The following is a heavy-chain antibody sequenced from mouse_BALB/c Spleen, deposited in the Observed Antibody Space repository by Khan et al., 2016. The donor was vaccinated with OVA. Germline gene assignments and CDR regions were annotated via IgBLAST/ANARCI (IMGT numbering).Heavy chain of an antibody. CDR3: ASHLTGSFAY. J-gene: IGHJ3*01. CDR2: ISSGGDYT. Sequence: EVELVESGGDLVKPGGSLKLSCAASGFTFSSYCMSWVRQTPDKRLEWVATISSGGDYTYYPDSVKGRFTISRDNARNTLYLQMSSLKSEDTAMYYCASHLTGSFAYWGQGTLVTVSA. D-gene: IGHD4-1*01. CDR1: GFTFSSYC. V-gene: IGHV5-6*01.